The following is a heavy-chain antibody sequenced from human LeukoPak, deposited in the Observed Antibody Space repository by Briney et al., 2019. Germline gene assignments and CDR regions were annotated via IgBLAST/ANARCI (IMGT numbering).Heavy chain of an antibody. CDR2: ISAYNGNT. CDR1: GYTFTSYG. D-gene: IGHD3-10*01. V-gene: IGHV1-18*01. CDR3: ARDPGWFGGGASFDY. Sequence: GASVKVSCKASGYTFTSYGISWVRQAPGQGLEWMGWISAYNGNTNYPQKLQGRVTMTTDTSTSTAYMELRSLRSDDTAVYYCARDPGWFGGGASFDYWGQGTLVTVSS. J-gene: IGHJ4*02.